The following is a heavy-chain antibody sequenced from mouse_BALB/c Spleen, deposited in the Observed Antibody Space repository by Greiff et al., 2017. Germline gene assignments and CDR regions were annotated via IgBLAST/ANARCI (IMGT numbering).Heavy chain of an antibody. CDR3: ARGDYGPYYYAMDY. J-gene: IGHJ4*01. CDR1: GFTFSDYY. D-gene: IGHD1-1*02. V-gene: IGHV5-4*02. Sequence: EVMLVESGGGLVKPGGSLKLSCAASGFTFSDYYMYWVRQTPEKRLEWVATISDGGSYTYYPDSVKGRFTISRDNAKNNLYLQMSSLKSEDTAMYYCARGDYGPYYYAMDYWGQGTSVTVSS. CDR2: ISDGGSYT.